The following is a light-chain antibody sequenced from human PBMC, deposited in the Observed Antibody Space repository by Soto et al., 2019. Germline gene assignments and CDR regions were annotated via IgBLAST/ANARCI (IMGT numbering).Light chain of an antibody. V-gene: IGKV3-20*01. CDR3: QQYGSSGT. CDR1: QSVSSSY. Sequence: EIVLTQPPATLSLSTGERATLSCRASQSVSSSYLAWYQQKPGQAPRLLIYGASNRATGIPDRFSGSGSGTDFTLTISRLEPEDFAVYYCQQYGSSGTFGQGTKVDI. J-gene: IGKJ1*01. CDR2: GAS.